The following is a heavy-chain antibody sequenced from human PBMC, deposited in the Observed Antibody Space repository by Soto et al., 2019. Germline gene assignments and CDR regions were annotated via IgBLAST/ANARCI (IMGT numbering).Heavy chain of an antibody. V-gene: IGHV4-34*01. CDR3: ALLSDDYGDYVDY. J-gene: IGHJ4*02. D-gene: IGHD4-17*01. Sequence: SETLSLTCAVYGGSFSGYYWSWIRQPPGKGLEWIGEINHSGSTNYNPSLKSRVTISVDTSKNQFSLKLSSVTAADTAVYYCALLSDDYGDYVDYWGQGTLVTVSS. CDR1: GGSFSGYY. CDR2: INHSGST.